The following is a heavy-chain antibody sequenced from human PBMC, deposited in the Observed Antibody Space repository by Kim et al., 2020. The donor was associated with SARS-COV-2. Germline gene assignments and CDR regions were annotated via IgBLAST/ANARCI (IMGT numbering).Heavy chain of an antibody. CDR3: TRAAGYFDWLLPVDY. D-gene: IGHD3-9*01. V-gene: IGHV3-49*02. J-gene: IGHJ4*02. Sequence: ASVKGRFSISRDDSKSLAFLQMNSLKTEDTAIYFCTRAAGYFDWLLPVDYWGQGTLVTVSS.